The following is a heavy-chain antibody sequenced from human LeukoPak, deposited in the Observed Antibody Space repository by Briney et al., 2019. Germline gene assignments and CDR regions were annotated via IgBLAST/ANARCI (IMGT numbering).Heavy chain of an antibody. CDR1: GFTFSSYA. D-gene: IGHD5-24*01. V-gene: IGHV3-23*01. CDR2: ISGSGGST. CDR3: AKAGDGYNYLLYFDY. Sequence: GGSLRHSCAASGFTFSSYAMSWVRQAPGKGLEWVSAISGSGGSTYYADSVKGRFTISRDNSKNTLYLQMNSLRAEDTAVYYCAKAGDGYNYLLYFDYWGQGTLVTVSS. J-gene: IGHJ4*02.